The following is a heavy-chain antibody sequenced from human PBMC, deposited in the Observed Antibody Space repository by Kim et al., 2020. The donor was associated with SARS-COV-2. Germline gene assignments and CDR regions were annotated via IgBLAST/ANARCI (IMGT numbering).Heavy chain of an antibody. Sequence: SETLSLTCTVSGGSVSSGSYYWSWIRQPPGKGLECIGYLFYSGSTIYNPSLKSRVTISVDTSRNQFSLKLSSVTAADSAVYYCARTYNWNAFWGSNWFDPWGQGTLVTVSS. CDR1: GGSVSSGSYY. J-gene: IGHJ5*02. D-gene: IGHD1-1*01. CDR3: ARTYNWNAFWGSNWFDP. V-gene: IGHV4-61*01. CDR2: LFYSGST.